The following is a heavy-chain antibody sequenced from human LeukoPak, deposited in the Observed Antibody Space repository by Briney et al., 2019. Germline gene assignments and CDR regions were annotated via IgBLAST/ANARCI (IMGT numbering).Heavy chain of an antibody. CDR2: ISSSSSYI. J-gene: IGHJ4*02. D-gene: IGHD1-26*01. CDR3: ARDHYSRWELLTELDY. Sequence: PGGSLRLSCAASGFTFSSHSMNWVRQAPGKGLEWVSSISSSSSYIYYADSVKGRFTISRDNAKNSLYLQMNSLRAEDTAVYYCARDHYSRWELLTELDYWGQGTLVTVSS. V-gene: IGHV3-21*01. CDR1: GFTFSSHS.